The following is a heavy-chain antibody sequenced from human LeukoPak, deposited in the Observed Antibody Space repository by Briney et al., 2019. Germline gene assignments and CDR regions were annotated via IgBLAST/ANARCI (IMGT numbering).Heavy chain of an antibody. D-gene: IGHD2-15*01. CDR2: IYYSGST. Sequence: PSETLSLTCTVSGGSISSYYWSWIRQPPGKGLEWIGYIYYSGSTNYNPSLKSRVTISVDTSKNQFSLKLSSVTAADTAVYYCARSIVVVVAARKGHDAFDIWGQGTMVTVSS. V-gene: IGHV4-59*08. J-gene: IGHJ3*02. CDR1: GGSISSYY. CDR3: ARSIVVVVAARKGHDAFDI.